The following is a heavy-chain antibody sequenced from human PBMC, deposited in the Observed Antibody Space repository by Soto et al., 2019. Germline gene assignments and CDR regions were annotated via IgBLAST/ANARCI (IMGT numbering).Heavy chain of an antibody. CDR1: GGAISDARFY. V-gene: IGHV4-39*01. D-gene: IGHD1-26*01. Sequence: QLQLQESGPGLVKPSETLSLTCSLSGGAISDARFYWGWIRQSPGRGLEWIGSIYYTGTTFFNPYLQSRVTISVDKSENQFSLKLYSVTAADTALYFCARQKWEQPKWFDPWGQGTLVIVSP. J-gene: IGHJ5*02. CDR3: ARQKWEQPKWFDP. CDR2: IYYTGTT.